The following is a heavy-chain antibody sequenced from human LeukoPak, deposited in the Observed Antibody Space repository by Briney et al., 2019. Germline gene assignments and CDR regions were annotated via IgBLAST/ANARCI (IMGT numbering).Heavy chain of an antibody. Sequence: TGGSLRLSCAASGSTFSSYAMSWVRQAPGRGLEWVSAISGSGGSTYYAGSVKGRFTISRDNSKNTLFLQMNSLRAEDTAVYYCAKDRSCSGSSCNVGSWGQGTMVTVSS. CDR3: AKDRSCSGSSCNVGS. J-gene: IGHJ3*01. CDR2: ISGSGGST. D-gene: IGHD2-2*01. CDR1: GSTFSSYA. V-gene: IGHV3-23*01.